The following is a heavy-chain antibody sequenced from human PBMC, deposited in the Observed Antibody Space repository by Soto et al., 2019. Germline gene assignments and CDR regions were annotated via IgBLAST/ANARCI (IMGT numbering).Heavy chain of an antibody. D-gene: IGHD4-4*01. CDR3: VRHDWADYISGFDY. CDR2: MFLGGSDT. J-gene: IGHJ4*01. CDR1: GDTFISYW. Sequence: GESLKISCQGSGDTFISYWIGWVRQMPGKGLEWMGIMFLGGSDTRYSPSFQGRVNISADKSIRTAYLQWNSLEASDTAMYYCVRHDWADYISGFDYWGHGTLVTVSS. V-gene: IGHV5-51*01.